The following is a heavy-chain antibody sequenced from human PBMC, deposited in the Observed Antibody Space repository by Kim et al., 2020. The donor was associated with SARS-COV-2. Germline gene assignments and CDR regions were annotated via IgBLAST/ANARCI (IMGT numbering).Heavy chain of an antibody. V-gene: IGHV3-33*01. CDR3: ATESVVVDHRDFDY. Sequence: GGSLRLSCAASGFTFSSYGMHWVRQAPGKGLEWVAVIWYDGSNKYYADSVKGRFTISRDNSKNTLYLQMNSLRAEDTAVYYCATESVVVDHRDFDYWGQGTLVTVSS. D-gene: IGHD2-15*01. CDR1: GFTFSSYG. CDR2: IWYDGSNK. J-gene: IGHJ4*02.